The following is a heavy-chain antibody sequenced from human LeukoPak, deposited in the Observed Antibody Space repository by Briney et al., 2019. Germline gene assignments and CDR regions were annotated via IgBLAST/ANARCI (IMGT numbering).Heavy chain of an antibody. CDR3: AKDLGGSYYSPREYYFDY. J-gene: IGHJ4*02. CDR1: GFTVRRKY. CDR2: IRYDGSNK. V-gene: IGHV3-30*02. D-gene: IGHD1-26*01. Sequence: PGGSLRLSCAASGFTVRRKYMTWVRQAPGKGLEWVAFIRYDGSNKYYADSVKGRFTISRDNSKNTLYLLMNSLRPEDTAVYYCAKDLGGSYYSPREYYFDYWGQGTRVTVSS.